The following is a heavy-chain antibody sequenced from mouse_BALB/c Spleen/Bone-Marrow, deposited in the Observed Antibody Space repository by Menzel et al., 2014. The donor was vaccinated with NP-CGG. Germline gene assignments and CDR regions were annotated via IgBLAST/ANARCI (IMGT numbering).Heavy chain of an antibody. CDR3: ARSGNYYFDY. V-gene: IGHV1S81*02. D-gene: IGHD2-1*01. Sequence: VQLQQSGAELVKPGASVELSCKASGYTFTSYWMHWVKQRPGQGLEWIGEINPSNGRTNYNEKFKNKATLTVDKSSSTAYMQLSSLTSEDSAVYYCARSGNYYFDYWGQGTTLTVSS. CDR1: GYTFTSYW. J-gene: IGHJ2*01. CDR2: INPSNGRT.